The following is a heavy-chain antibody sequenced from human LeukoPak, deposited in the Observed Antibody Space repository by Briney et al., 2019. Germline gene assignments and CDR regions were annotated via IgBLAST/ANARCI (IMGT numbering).Heavy chain of an antibody. V-gene: IGHV4-31*03. CDR1: GASISSTGSY. CDR2: IFYSGST. Sequence: TLSLTCTVSGASISSTGSYWSWIRQHPEKGLEWIGYIFYSGSTYYNPSLKSRLTMSLDTSKNQFSLNLTSVTAADTAVYYCVRGEYYCDYWGQGTLITVSS. J-gene: IGHJ4*02. CDR3: VRGEYYCDY. D-gene: IGHD2/OR15-2a*01.